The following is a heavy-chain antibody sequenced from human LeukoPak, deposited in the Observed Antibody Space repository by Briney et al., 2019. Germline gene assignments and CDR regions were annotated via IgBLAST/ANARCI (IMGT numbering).Heavy chain of an antibody. CDR1: GGSISSYY. D-gene: IGHD6-13*01. V-gene: IGHV4-4*07. CDR2: IYTSGST. J-gene: IGHJ5*02. CDR3: ARGRRQQRSTNWFDP. Sequence: VKPSETLSLTCTVSGGSISSYYWSWIRQPAGKGLEWIGRIYTSGSTNYNPSLKSRVTISVDTSKNQFSLKLSSVTAADTAVYYCARGRRQQRSTNWFDPWGQGTLVTVSS.